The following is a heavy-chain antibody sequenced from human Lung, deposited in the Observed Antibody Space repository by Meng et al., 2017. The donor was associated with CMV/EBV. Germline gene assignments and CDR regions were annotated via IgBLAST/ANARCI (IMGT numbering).Heavy chain of an antibody. Sequence: ASVKVSCKASGYTFTGYYMHWVRQAPGQGLEWMGWINPNSGGTNYAQKFQGRVTMTRDTSISTAYMELSRLRSDDTAVYYCASGGYCSSTSCYRGWCDPWXQGTXVTVSS. J-gene: IGHJ5*02. D-gene: IGHD2-2*02. V-gene: IGHV1-2*02. CDR2: INPNSGGT. CDR1: GYTFTGYY. CDR3: ASGGYCSSTSCYRGWCDP.